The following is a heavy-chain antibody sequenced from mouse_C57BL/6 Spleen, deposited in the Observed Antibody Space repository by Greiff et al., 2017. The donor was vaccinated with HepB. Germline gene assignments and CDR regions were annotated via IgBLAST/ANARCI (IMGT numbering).Heavy chain of an antibody. V-gene: IGHV1-42*01. CDR1: GYSFTGYY. J-gene: IGHJ4*01. Sequence: EVQLVESGPELVKPGASVKISCKASGYSFTGYYMNWVKQSPEKSLEWIGEINPSTGGTTYNQKFKAKATLTVDKSSSTAYMQLKSLTSEDSAVYYCARDGNYGYYAMDYWGQGTSVTVSS. CDR2: INPSTGGT. D-gene: IGHD2-1*01. CDR3: ARDGNYGYYAMDY.